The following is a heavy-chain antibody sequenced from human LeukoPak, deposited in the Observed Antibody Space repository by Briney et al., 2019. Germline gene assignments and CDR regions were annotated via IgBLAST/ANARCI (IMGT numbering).Heavy chain of an antibody. CDR3: TRDES. V-gene: IGHV3-7*05. CDR2: IKSDGSVK. J-gene: IGHJ5*02. Sequence: GGSLRLSCAASGFTFSSHWMSWVCQAPGKGLEWVANIKSDGSVKYYVDSVKGRFTISRDNAKNSLYLQMNSLRDEDTAVYYCTRDESWGQGTLVTVSS. CDR1: GFTFSSHW.